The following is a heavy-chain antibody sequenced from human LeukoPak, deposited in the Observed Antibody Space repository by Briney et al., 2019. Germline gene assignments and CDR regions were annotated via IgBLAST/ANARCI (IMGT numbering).Heavy chain of an antibody. CDR3: ARVWGIALLTVGYYFDY. CDR1: GYTFTSYG. J-gene: IGHJ4*02. Sequence: GASVKVSCKASGYTFTSYGISWVRQAPGQGLEWMGWISAYNGNTNYAQKLQGRVTMTTDTSTSTAYMELRSLRSDDTAVYYCARVWGIALLTVGYYFDYWGQGTLVTVSS. CDR2: ISAYNGNT. D-gene: IGHD6-13*01. V-gene: IGHV1-18*01.